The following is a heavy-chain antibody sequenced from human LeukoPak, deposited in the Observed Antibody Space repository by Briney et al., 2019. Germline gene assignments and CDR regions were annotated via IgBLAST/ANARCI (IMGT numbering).Heavy chain of an antibody. CDR3: ARVLGYYDSSTYYSPWAFDI. V-gene: IGHV3-48*03. Sequence: PGGPLRLSCAASGFTFSSYEMNWVRQAPGKGLEWVSYISSSGSSIYYADSVQGRFTISRDNAKNSLCLQMNSLRAEDTAVYYCARVLGYYDSSTYYSPWAFDIWGQGTMVTVSS. D-gene: IGHD3-22*01. CDR1: GFTFSSYE. J-gene: IGHJ3*02. CDR2: ISSSGSSI.